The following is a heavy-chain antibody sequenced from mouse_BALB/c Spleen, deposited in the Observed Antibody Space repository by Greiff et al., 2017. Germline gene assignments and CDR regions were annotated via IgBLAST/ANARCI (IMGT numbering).Heavy chain of an antibody. CDR1: GYAFSSSW. J-gene: IGHJ3*01. CDR3: ARGEGNLFAY. D-gene: IGHD2-1*01. CDR2: IYPGDGDT. V-gene: IGHV1-82*01. Sequence: QVQLQQSGPELVKPGASVKISCKASGYAFSSSWMNWVKQRPGQGLEWIGRIYPGDGDTNYNGKFKGKATLTADKSSSTAYMQLSSLTSVDSAVYFCARGEGNLFAYWGQGTLVTVSA.